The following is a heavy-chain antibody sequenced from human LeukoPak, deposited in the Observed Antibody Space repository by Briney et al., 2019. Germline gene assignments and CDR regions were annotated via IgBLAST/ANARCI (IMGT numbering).Heavy chain of an antibody. CDR1: GFTFRNYY. D-gene: IGHD7-27*01. CDR2: VRSSGGTI. J-gene: IGHJ4*02. Sequence: GGSLRLSCAASGFTFRNYYMSWIRQAPGKGLECVSYVRSSGGTIYFADSVKGRFTVSRDNAKNSLYLQMNSLRAEDTAVYYCARGHWGLDYWGQGTLVTVSS. V-gene: IGHV3-11*04. CDR3: ARGHWGLDY.